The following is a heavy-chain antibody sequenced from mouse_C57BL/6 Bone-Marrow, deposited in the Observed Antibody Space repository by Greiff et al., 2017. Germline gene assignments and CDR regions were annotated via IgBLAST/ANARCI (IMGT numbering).Heavy chain of an antibody. CDR2: IYPRSGNT. D-gene: IGHD2-5*01. V-gene: IGHV1-81*01. CDR3: ARTSYSSYAMDY. CDR1: GYTFTSYG. J-gene: IGHJ4*01. Sequence: VQLQQSGAELARPGASVKLSCKASGYTFTSYGISWVKQRTGQGLEWIGEIYPRSGNTYYNEKFKGKATLTADKSSSTAYMELRSLTSEDSAVYFCARTSYSSYAMDYWGQGTSVTVSS.